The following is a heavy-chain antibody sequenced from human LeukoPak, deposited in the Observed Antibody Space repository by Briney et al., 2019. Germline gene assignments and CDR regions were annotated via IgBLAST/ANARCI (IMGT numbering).Heavy chain of an antibody. CDR3: ARAEETSGPFDY. J-gene: IGHJ4*02. V-gene: IGHV1-2*02. CDR1: GYTFTSYY. CDR2: INPNSGGT. Sequence: ASVKVSCKASGYTFTSYYMHWVRQAPGQGLEWMGWINPNSGGTNYAQKFQGRVTMTRDTSISTAYMELSRLRSDDTAVYYCARAEETSGPFDYWGQGTLVTVSS. D-gene: IGHD1-14*01.